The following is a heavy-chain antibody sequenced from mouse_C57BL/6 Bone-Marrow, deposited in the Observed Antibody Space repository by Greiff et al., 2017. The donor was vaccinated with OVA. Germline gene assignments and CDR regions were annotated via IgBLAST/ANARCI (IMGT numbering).Heavy chain of an antibody. CDR1: GYAFTNYL. J-gene: IGHJ3*01. CDR3: ASWGVTTWGWCAY. Sequence: VKLQESGAELVRPGTSVKVSCKASGYAFTNYLIEWVKQRPGQGLEWIGVINPGSGGTNYNEKFKGKATLTADKSSSTAYMQRSSLTSEDSAVYFCASWGVTTWGWCAYWGQGTLVTVSA. D-gene: IGHD2-1*01. CDR2: INPGSGGT. V-gene: IGHV1-54*01.